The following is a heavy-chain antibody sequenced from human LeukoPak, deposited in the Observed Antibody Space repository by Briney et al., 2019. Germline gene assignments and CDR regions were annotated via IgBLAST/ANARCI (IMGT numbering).Heavy chain of an antibody. CDR3: AKDSGSSSSRVRFDY. CDR1: GFTFSSYA. D-gene: IGHD6-13*01. J-gene: IGHJ4*02. Sequence: GGSLRLSCAASGFTFSSYAMSWVRQAPGKGLKWVSAISGSGGTTYYADSVKGRFTISRDNSKNTLYLEMNSLRPEDTAVYYCAKDSGSSSSRVRFDYWGQGTLVTVSS. V-gene: IGHV3-23*01. CDR2: ISGSGGTT.